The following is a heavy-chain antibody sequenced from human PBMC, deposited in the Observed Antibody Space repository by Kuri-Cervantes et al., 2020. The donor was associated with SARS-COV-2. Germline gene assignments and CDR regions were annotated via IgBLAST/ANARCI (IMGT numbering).Heavy chain of an antibody. CDR3: ARPRRAASSRDAFDL. J-gene: IGHJ3*01. CDR1: GFTFDDYA. D-gene: IGHD6-13*01. CDR2: ISGDGGST. V-gene: IGHV3-43*02. Sequence: GGSLRLSCAASGFTFDDYAMHWVRQAPGKGLEWVSLISGDGGSTYYADSVKGRFTISRDHAKNSLYLQMSSLRADDTALYYCARPRRAASSRDAFDLWGQGTMVTVSS.